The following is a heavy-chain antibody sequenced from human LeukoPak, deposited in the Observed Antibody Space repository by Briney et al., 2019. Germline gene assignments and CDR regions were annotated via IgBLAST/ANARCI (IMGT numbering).Heavy chain of an antibody. J-gene: IGHJ5*02. CDR2: ISGSGGST. CDR1: GFIVSSTY. V-gene: IGHV3-23*01. CDR3: ARDSGPLDVRWFDP. D-gene: IGHD6-6*01. Sequence: GGSLRLSCAASGFIVSSTYMSWVRQAPGKGLEWVSAISGSGGSTYYADSVKGRFTISRDNSKNTLYLQMNSLRAEDTAVYYCARDSGPLDVRWFDPWGQGTLVTVSS.